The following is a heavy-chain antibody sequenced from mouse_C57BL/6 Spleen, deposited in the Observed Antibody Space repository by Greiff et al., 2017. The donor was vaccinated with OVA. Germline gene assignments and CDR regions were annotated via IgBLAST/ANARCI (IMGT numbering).Heavy chain of an antibody. J-gene: IGHJ3*01. CDR1: GYSFTGYY. CDR2: INPSTGGT. V-gene: IGHV1-42*01. D-gene: IGHD1-1*01. CDR3: AGRGDYGSFAY. Sequence: VQLQQSGPELVKPGASVKISCKASGYSFTGYYMNWVKQSPEKSLEWIGEINPSTGGTTYNQKFKAKATLTVDKSSSTAYMQLKSLTSEDSAVYYCAGRGDYGSFAYWGQGTLVTVSA.